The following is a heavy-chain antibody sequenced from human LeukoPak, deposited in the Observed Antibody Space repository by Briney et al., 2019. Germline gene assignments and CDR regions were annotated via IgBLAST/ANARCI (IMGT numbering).Heavy chain of an antibody. CDR3: ARGLSGVTGYTYGRGIDY. CDR1: GFTFSDYY. Sequence: GGSLRLSCAASGFTFSDYYMSWIRQAPGKGLEWVANIKKDGSEKYYVDSVKGRFTISRDNARPSLYLQVNSLRAEDTAVYYCARGLSGVTGYTYGRGIDYWGQGTLVTVSS. J-gene: IGHJ4*02. V-gene: IGHV3-7*01. D-gene: IGHD5-18*01. CDR2: IKKDGSEK.